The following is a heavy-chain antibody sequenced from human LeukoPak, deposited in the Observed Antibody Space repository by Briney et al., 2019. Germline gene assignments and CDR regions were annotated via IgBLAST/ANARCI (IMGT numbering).Heavy chain of an antibody. J-gene: IGHJ1*01. CDR3: AIRRYYGSGDQH. D-gene: IGHD3-10*01. V-gene: IGHV4-39*01. CDR2: IYYSGST. CDR1: GGSISSSSYY. Sequence: PSETLSLTCTVSGGSISSSSYYWGWIRRPPGKGLEWIGNIYYSGSTYYNPSLKGRVTISVDTPKNQFSLKLSSVTAADTAVYYCAIRRYYGSGDQHWGQGTLVTVSS.